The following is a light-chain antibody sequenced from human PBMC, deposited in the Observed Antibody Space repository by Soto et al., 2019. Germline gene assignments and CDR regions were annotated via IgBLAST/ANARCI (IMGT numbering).Light chain of an antibody. CDR3: QQYNNWPRWT. Sequence: EIVMTQSPATLSVSPGERATLSCRASPSVSSNLAWYQQKPGQAPRLLIYGASTRATGIPARFSGSGSGTEFTLTISSLQSEDFAVYYCQQYNNWPRWTFGQGTKVDIK. J-gene: IGKJ1*01. CDR1: PSVSSN. V-gene: IGKV3-15*01. CDR2: GAS.